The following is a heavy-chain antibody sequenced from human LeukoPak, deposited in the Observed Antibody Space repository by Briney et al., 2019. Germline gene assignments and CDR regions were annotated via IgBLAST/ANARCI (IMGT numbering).Heavy chain of an antibody. V-gene: IGHV3-21*01. D-gene: IGHD6-19*01. Sequence: GRSLRLSRAASGFTFSSYSMNWVRQAPGKGLEWVSSISSSSSYIYYADSVKGRFTISRDNAKNSLYLQMNSLRAEDTAVYYCARVAAQGSGRVFDYWGQGTLVTVSS. J-gene: IGHJ4*02. CDR1: GFTFSSYS. CDR3: ARVAAQGSGRVFDY. CDR2: ISSSSSYI.